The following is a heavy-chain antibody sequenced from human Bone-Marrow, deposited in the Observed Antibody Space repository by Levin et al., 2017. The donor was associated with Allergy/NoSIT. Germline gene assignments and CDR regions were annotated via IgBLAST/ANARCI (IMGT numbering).Heavy chain of an antibody. CDR2: ISYDATNK. CDR1: GFTFTHYG. Sequence: GESLKISCAASGFTFTHYGMHWVRQAPGKGLEWVAVISYDATNKDYVDSVKGRFTISRDNSKNTLYLQMNSLRAEDTAVYYCAKEGAYCTGDKCYYYYGLDVWGQGTTVTVSS. J-gene: IGHJ6*02. V-gene: IGHV3-30*18. CDR3: AKEGAYCTGDKCYYYYGLDV. D-gene: IGHD2-8*02.